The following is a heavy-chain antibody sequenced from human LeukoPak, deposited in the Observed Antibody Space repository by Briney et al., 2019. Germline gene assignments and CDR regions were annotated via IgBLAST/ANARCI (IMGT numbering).Heavy chain of an antibody. CDR3: AKEEVSSWYPFDY. CDR2: IYSGGTT. J-gene: IGHJ4*02. V-gene: IGHV3-53*01. D-gene: IGHD6-13*01. Sequence: GGSLRLSCAASGLTVSRSYTNWVRQAPGKGLEWVSGIYSGGTTNYADSVKGRFSISRDNSKNTVYLQMNSLRAEDTAVYYCAKEEVSSWYPFDYWGQGTLVTVSS. CDR1: GLTVSRSY.